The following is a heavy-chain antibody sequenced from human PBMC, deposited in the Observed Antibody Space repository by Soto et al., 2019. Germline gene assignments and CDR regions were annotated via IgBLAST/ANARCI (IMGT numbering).Heavy chain of an antibody. CDR1: GYAFTGHY. Sequence: QVQLVQSGAEVKKPGASVKVSCKASGYAFTGHYMHWVRQAPGQGLEWMGWINPDSGATKYAQNFQGWVTMTRDTSISTAYVELSRLRSDDTVVYYCAREGGFSYYFDSWGQGTLVTVSS. CDR3: AREGGFSYYFDS. J-gene: IGHJ4*02. D-gene: IGHD5-18*01. CDR2: INPDSGAT. V-gene: IGHV1-2*04.